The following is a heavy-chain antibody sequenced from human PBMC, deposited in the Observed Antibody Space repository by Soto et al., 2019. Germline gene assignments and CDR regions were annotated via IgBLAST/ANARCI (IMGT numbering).Heavy chain of an antibody. CDR2: ICDSGST. Sequence: QVQLQESGPGLEKPSETLSLTCTVSGGSIKSYCWSWIRQPPGKGPEWIGYICDSGSTNYNPSLKSRVTISLATPKNQFSLKLSSVTAADTAVYYCARRGHYEKSSYDWYFDLWGRGTLVTVSS. V-gene: IGHV4-59*08. D-gene: IGHD3-22*01. CDR3: ARRGHYEKSSYDWYFDL. J-gene: IGHJ2*01. CDR1: GGSIKSYC.